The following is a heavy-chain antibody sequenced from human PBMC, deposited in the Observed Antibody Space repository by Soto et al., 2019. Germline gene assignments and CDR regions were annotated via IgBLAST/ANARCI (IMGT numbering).Heavy chain of an antibody. CDR3: VKVSTFYDILTGYYSTNFFDP. D-gene: IGHD3-9*01. V-gene: IGHV3-7*01. CDR1: GISTSSYW. Sequence: GGSLRLSCAASGISTSSYWMGWVRQAPGRGLEWVASIKKDGSEKYYMDSLKGRFTISRDNALNSLYLQMNSLRPEDTAVYYCVKVSTFYDILTGYYSTNFFDPWGQGTLVTVSS. J-gene: IGHJ5*02. CDR2: IKKDGSEK.